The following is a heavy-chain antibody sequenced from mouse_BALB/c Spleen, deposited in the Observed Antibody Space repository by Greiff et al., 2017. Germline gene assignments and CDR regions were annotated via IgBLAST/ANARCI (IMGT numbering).Heavy chain of an antibody. D-gene: IGHD2-1*01. CDR2: ISNGGGST. Sequence: EVHLVESGGGLVQPGGSLKLSCAASGFTFSSYTMSWVRQTPEKRLEWVAYISNGGGSTYYPDTVKGRFTISRDNAKNTLYLQMSSLKSEDTAMYYCARQDYGNYLYYYAMDYWGQGTSVTVSS. CDR1: GFTFSSYT. J-gene: IGHJ4*01. CDR3: ARQDYGNYLYYYAMDY. V-gene: IGHV5-12-2*01.